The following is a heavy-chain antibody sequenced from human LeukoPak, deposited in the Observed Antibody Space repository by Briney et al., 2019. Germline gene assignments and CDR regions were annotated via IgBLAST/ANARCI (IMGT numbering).Heavy chain of an antibody. J-gene: IGHJ4*02. CDR3: AKAKGTSIYLLDY. CDR2: ISSDGRSR. D-gene: IGHD4-11*01. Sequence: GSLRLSCAASGFTFSSYVMHWVRQAPGKGLEWVAVISSDGRSRYYADSVKGRFTISRDNSKDTLYLQMNSLRAEDTAVFYCAKAKGTSIYLLDYWGQGTLVIVSS. CDR1: GFTFSSYV. V-gene: IGHV3-30*18.